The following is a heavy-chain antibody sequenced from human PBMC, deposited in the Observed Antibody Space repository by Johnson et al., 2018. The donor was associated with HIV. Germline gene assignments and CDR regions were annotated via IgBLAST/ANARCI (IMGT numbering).Heavy chain of an antibody. D-gene: IGHD1-26*01. CDR3: ARVRRSGTYYVDAFDI. Sequence: QVQLVESGGGVVQPVRSLRLSCAASGFTFSSYGMHWVRQAPGKGLEWVAVMSYDGSDKYYAESVKVRFTISRDSSKNTLYLQMSSLRAQDTAVYYCARVRRSGTYYVDAFDIWGQGTMVTVSS. V-gene: IGHV3-30*03. CDR1: GFTFSSYG. J-gene: IGHJ3*02. CDR2: MSYDGSDK.